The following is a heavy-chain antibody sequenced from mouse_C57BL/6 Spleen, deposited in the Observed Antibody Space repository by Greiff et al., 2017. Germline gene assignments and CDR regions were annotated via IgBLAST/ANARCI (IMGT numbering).Heavy chain of an antibody. CDR1: GYTFTDYY. D-gene: IGHD1-1*01. J-gene: IGHJ1*03. V-gene: IGHV1-19*01. CDR3: ARHNYYGSSYDFDV. Sequence: VQLQQSGPVLVKPGASVKMSCKASGYTFTDYYMNWVKQSHGKSLEWIGVINPYNGGTSYNQKFKGKATLTVDKSSSTAYMERNSLTSEDSAVYYCARHNYYGSSYDFDVWGTGTTVTVSS. CDR2: INPYNGGT.